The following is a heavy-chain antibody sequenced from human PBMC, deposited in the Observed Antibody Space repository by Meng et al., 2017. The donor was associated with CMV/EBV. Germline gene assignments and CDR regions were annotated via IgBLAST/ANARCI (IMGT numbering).Heavy chain of an antibody. CDR2: IYWDDDK. Sequence: QIPLKESGPKLVNPTQTLTLTCTFSGFSLSTSGVGVGWIRQPTGKALEWLALIYWDDDKRYSPSLKSRLTITKDTSKNQVVLTMTNMDPVDTATYFCARIAAAGRFDYWGQGTLVTVSS. J-gene: IGHJ4*02. CDR3: ARIAAAGRFDY. CDR1: GFSLSTSGVG. D-gene: IGHD6-13*01. V-gene: IGHV2-5*02.